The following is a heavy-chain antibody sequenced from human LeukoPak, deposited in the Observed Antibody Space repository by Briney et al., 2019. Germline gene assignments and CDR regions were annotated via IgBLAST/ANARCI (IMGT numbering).Heavy chain of an antibody. D-gene: IGHD5-24*01. V-gene: IGHV4-34*01. J-gene: IGHJ4*02. CDR2: INHSGST. CDR1: GGSFSGYY. Sequence: PSETLSLTCAVYGGSFSGYYWSWIRQPPGKGLEWNGEINHSGSTNYNPSLKSRVTISVDTSKNQFSLKLSSVTAADTAVYYCARGSEVDGYNPLDEYWGQGTLVTVSS. CDR3: ARGSEVDGYNPLDEY.